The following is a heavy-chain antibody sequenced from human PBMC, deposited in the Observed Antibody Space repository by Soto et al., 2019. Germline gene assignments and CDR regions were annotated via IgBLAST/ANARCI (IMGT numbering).Heavy chain of an antibody. J-gene: IGHJ4*02. CDR1: GFSLSDYW. CDR2: IKQDGSDR. CDR3: ARGRGWLHDY. D-gene: IGHD6-19*01. Sequence: GGSLRLSCAASGFSLSDYWMNWVRQAPGKGLEWVAIIKQDGSDRYYVDSVKGRFTISRDNAKNSLYLQMSSPRVEDTALYYCARGRGWLHDYWGQGTLVTVSS. V-gene: IGHV3-7*01.